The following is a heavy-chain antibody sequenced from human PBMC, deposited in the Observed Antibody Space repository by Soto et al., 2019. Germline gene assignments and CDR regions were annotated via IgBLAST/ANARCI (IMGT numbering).Heavy chain of an antibody. Sequence: SVKVSCKASGGTFSSYAISWVRQAPGQGLEWMGGIIPIFGTANYAQKFQGRVTITADESTSTAYMELSSLRSEDTAVYYCASRTYCSGGSCYSSDYHYGMDVWGQGTTVTVSS. CDR2: IIPIFGTA. CDR3: ASRTYCSGGSCYSSDYHYGMDV. CDR1: GGTFSSYA. D-gene: IGHD2-15*01. V-gene: IGHV1-69*13. J-gene: IGHJ6*02.